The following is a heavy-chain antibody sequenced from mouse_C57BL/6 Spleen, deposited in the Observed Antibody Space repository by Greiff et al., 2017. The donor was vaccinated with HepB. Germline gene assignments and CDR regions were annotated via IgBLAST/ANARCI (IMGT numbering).Heavy chain of an antibody. CDR2: INPGSGGT. V-gene: IGHV1-54*01. CDR3: ARDAYYGNYGY. J-gene: IGHJ2*01. Sequence: QVQLQQSGAELVRPGTSVKVSCKASGYAFTNYLIEWVKQRPGQGLEWIGVINPGSGGTNYNEKFKGKATLTADKSSSTAYMQLSSLTSEDSAVYFCARDAYYGNYGYWGQGTTLTVSS. D-gene: IGHD2-10*01. CDR1: GYAFTNYL.